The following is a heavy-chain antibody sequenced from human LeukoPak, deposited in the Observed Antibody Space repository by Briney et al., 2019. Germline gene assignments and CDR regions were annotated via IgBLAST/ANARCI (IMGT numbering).Heavy chain of an antibody. D-gene: IGHD6-19*01. CDR3: ARALYSSGWYVG. V-gene: IGHV4-59*01. Sequence: SETLSLTCTVSGGSISSYYWSWIRQPPGKGLEWIGYIYYSGSTNYNPSLKSRVTISVDTSKNQFSLKLSSVTAADTAVYYCARALYSSGWYVGWGQGTLATVSS. CDR1: GGSISSYY. J-gene: IGHJ4*02. CDR2: IYYSGST.